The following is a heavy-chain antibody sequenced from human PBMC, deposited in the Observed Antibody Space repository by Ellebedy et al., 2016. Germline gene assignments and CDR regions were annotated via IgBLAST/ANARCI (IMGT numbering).Heavy chain of an antibody. Sequence: GGSLRLXCVASGVTFSTHAMTWVRQAPGKGLEWVLGITANGGTTYYADSVKGRFTISRDNSKNTLHLQINSLRPEDTAIYYCARETSDSWYRFNYYYMDVWGKGTTVTVSS. CDR2: ITANGGTT. D-gene: IGHD6-13*01. J-gene: IGHJ6*03. V-gene: IGHV3-23*01. CDR3: ARETSDSWYRFNYYYMDV. CDR1: GVTFSTHA.